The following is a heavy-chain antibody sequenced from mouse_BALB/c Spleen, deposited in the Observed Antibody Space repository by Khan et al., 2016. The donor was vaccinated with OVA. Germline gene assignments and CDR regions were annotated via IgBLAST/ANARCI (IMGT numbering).Heavy chain of an antibody. J-gene: IGHJ2*01. CDR1: GYSFTSYW. CDR2: IYPGNSDT. V-gene: IGHV1-5*01. CDR3: TISYDSYYFDY. D-gene: IGHD2-4*01. Sequence: EVQLQESGTVLARPGASVKMSCKASGYSFTSYWMHWVQQRPGQGLEWIGAIYPGNSDTRFNQKFKGKATLNAVTSANTAYMEHSSLTNEDSAVDYCTISYDSYYFDYWGQGTTLTVSS.